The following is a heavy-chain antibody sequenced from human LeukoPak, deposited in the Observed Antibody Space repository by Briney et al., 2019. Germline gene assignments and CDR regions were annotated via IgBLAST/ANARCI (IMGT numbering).Heavy chain of an antibody. Sequence: GGSLRLSCAASGFTFSNFLMTWVRQAPGKGPEWVSAISGSGGDTYYADSVKGRFTISRDNSRNTLYLQMNSLRAEDTAVYYCARNAWLPETAGIYWGQGTLVTVSP. CDR3: ARNAWLPETAGIY. J-gene: IGHJ4*02. CDR2: ISGSGGDT. D-gene: IGHD6-19*01. CDR1: GFTFSNFL. V-gene: IGHV3-23*01.